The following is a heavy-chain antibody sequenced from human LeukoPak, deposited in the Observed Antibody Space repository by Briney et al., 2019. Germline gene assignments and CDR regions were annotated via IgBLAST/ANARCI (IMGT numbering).Heavy chain of an antibody. CDR2: IKQDGSEK. J-gene: IGHJ4*02. D-gene: IGHD5-18*01. CDR3: ARGYRTFDD. V-gene: IGHV3-7*03. Sequence: PGGSLRLSCAASGFTFSSYGMSWVRQAPGKGLEWVANIKQDGSEKYYVASVKGRFTISRDNAKNSLYLQMNSLRADDTAVYYCARGYRTFDDWGQGTLVTVSS. CDR1: GFTFSSYG.